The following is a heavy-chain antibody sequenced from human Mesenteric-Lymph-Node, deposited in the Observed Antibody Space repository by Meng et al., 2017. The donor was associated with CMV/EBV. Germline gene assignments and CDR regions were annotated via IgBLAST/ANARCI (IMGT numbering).Heavy chain of an antibody. V-gene: IGHV7-4-1*02. J-gene: IGHJ4*02. CDR3: ARFRVATIGYYFDY. CDR2: INTNTGNP. D-gene: IGHD5-12*01. Sequence: SGYTFTSYAMKGVRQAPGQGLEWMGWINTNTGNPTYAQGFTGRFVFSLDTSVSTAYLQISSLKAEDTAVYYCARFRVATIGYYFDYWGQGTLVTVSS. CDR1: GYTFTSYA.